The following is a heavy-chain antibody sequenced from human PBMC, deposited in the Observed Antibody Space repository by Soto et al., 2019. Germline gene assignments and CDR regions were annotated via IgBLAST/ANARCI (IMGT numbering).Heavy chain of an antibody. CDR1: GYTFTSYA. J-gene: IGHJ6*03. CDR3: SRCITGTPSYYYYMDV. D-gene: IGHD1-7*01. V-gene: IGHV7-4-1*02. Sequence: ASVKVSCKASGYTFTSYAMNWVRQAPGQGLEWMGWINTNTGNPTYAQGFTGRFVFSLDTSVSTAYLQISILKAEDTDVYYCSRCITGTPSYYYYMDVWGKGTTVTVSS. CDR2: INTNTGNP.